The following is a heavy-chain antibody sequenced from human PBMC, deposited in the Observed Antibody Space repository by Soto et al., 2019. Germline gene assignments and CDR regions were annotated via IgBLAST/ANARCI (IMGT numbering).Heavy chain of an antibody. CDR2: ISYESIST. J-gene: IGHJ4*01. CDR1: RLTFSNYG. CDR3: AREAGCSGTNCNVYLDY. V-gene: IGHV3-30*03. D-gene: IGHD2-15*01. Sequence: GGSLRLSCVASRLTFSNYGMHWVRQAPGKGLEWVAVISYESISTVYRDSVRGRFTISRDNSRNTLYLHMNSLTPEDTAVYYCAREAGCSGTNCNVYLDYWGLGTLVTVSS.